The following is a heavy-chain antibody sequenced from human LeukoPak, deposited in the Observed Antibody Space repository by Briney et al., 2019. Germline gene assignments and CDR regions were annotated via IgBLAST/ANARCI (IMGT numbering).Heavy chain of an antibody. V-gene: IGHV3-9*01. Sequence: GGSLRLSCAASGFTFDDYAMHWVRQAPGKGLEWVLGISWNSGSIGYADSVKGRFTISRDNAKNSLYLQMNSLRAEDTALYYCAKDTDGTFDYWGQGTLVTVSS. J-gene: IGHJ4*02. CDR2: ISWNSGSI. D-gene: IGHD6-13*01. CDR3: AKDTDGTFDY. CDR1: GFTFDDYA.